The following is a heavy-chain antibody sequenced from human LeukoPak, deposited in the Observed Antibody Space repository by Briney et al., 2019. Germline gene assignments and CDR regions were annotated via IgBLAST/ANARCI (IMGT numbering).Heavy chain of an antibody. Sequence: GGSLRLSCAASGFTFSSYAMSWVRQAPGKGLEWVSAISGSGGSTYYADSVKGRFTVSRDNSKNTLYLQMNSLRAEDTAVYYCASSYGDYGPYFDYWGQGTLVTVSS. CDR2: ISGSGGST. V-gene: IGHV3-23*01. CDR3: ASSYGDYGPYFDY. CDR1: GFTFSSYA. J-gene: IGHJ4*02. D-gene: IGHD4-17*01.